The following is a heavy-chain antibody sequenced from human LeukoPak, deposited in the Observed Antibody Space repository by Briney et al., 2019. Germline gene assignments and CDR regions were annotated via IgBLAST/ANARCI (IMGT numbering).Heavy chain of an antibody. CDR2: IWYDGSNK. D-gene: IGHD3-10*01. V-gene: IGHV3-33*01. CDR3: ASGEGGKFDY. Sequence: GGSLRLSCAASGFTFSSYGMHWVRQAPGKGLEWVAVIWYDGSNKYYADSVKGRFIISRDNSKNTLYLQMNSLRAEDTAVYYCASGEGGKFDYWGQGTLVTVSS. CDR1: GFTFSSYG. J-gene: IGHJ4*02.